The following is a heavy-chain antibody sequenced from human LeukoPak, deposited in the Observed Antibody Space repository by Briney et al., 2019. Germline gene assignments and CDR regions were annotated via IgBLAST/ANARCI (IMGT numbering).Heavy chain of an antibody. CDR1: GFTFDDYG. V-gene: IGHV3-20*04. Sequence: GGSLRLSCEVSGFTFDDYGMNWVRQPPGKGLEWISDIIWNGGNTSYTASVRGRFTVSRDNAKNLLYLQMTSLRVEDTALYYCARMKDFADFGSAYYPLDHWGQGTLVTVS. CDR3: ARMKDFADFGSAYYPLDH. CDR2: IIWNGGNT. D-gene: IGHD3-3*01. J-gene: IGHJ5*02.